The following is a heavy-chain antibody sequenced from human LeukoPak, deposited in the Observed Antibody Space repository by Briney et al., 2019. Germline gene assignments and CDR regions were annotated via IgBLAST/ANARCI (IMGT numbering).Heavy chain of an antibody. CDR2: IPYSGST. D-gene: IGHD3-10*01. CDR1: GDSISSNNYY. CDR3: ARCKDYYVSGSYYKTFDY. V-gene: IGHV4-39*07. J-gene: IGHJ4*02. Sequence: SETLSLTCTVSGDSISSNNYYWAWIRQPPGEGLEWIGSIPYSGSTYYNPSLKSRVTMSVDTFKNQFSLKLSSVTAAGTAVYYCARCKDYYVSGSYYKTFDYWGQGTLVTVSS.